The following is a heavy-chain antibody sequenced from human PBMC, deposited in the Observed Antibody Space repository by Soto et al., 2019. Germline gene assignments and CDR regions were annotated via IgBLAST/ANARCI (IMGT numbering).Heavy chain of an antibody. Sequence: SETLSLTCTVSGGSVSSGSYYWSWIRQPPGKGLEWIGYIYYSGSTNYNPSLKSRVTISVDTSKNQFSLKLSSLRSEDTAVYYCARGWYGDYPWFDPWGQGTLVTVSS. V-gene: IGHV4-61*01. J-gene: IGHJ5*02. CDR2: IYYSGST. D-gene: IGHD4-17*01. CDR3: ARGWYGDYPWFDP. CDR1: GGSVSSGSYY.